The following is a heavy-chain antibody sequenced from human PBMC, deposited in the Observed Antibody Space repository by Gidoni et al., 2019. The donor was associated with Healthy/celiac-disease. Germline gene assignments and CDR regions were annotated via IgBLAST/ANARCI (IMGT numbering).Heavy chain of an antibody. CDR1: GGSISSYY. D-gene: IGHD6-13*01. Sequence: QVQLQESGPGLVKPSATLSLTCPVSGGSISSYYWSWIRQPAGKGLEWIGRIYTSGSTNYNPSLKSRVTMSVDTSKNQFSLKLSSVTAADTAVYYCARDGGNIAAAGLSIDYWGQGTLVTVSS. V-gene: IGHV4-4*07. CDR2: IYTSGST. J-gene: IGHJ4*02. CDR3: ARDGGNIAAAGLSIDY.